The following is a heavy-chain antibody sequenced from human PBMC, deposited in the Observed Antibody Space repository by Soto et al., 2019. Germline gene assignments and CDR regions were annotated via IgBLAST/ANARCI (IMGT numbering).Heavy chain of an antibody. J-gene: IGHJ4*02. CDR2: IYYSGST. D-gene: IGHD5-12*01. V-gene: IGHV4-39*01. CDR1: GGPISSSSYY. Sequence: SETLSLTCTVSGGPISSSSYYWGWIRQPPGKGLEWIGSIYYSGSTYYNPSLKSRVTISVDTSKNQFSLKLSSVTAADTAVYYCALWSKDIVATDAGAVDYWGQGTLVTVSS. CDR3: ALWSKDIVATDAGAVDY.